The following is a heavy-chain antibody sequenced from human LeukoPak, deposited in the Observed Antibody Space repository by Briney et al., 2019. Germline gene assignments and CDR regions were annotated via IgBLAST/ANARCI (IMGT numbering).Heavy chain of an antibody. V-gene: IGHV4-39*07. D-gene: IGHD2-2*01. CDR3: ARGTYQLSYVDY. Sequence: SETLSLTCTVSGGSVSSSSYYWGWIRQPPGKGLEWIGSIYYSGSTYYNPSLKSRVTISVDTSKNQFSLKLSSVTDADTAVYYCARGTYQLSYVDYWGQGTLVTVSS. CDR2: IYYSGST. J-gene: IGHJ4*02. CDR1: GGSVSSSSYY.